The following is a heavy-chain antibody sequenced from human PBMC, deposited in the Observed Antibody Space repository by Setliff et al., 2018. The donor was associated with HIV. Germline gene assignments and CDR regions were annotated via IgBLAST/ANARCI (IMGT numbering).Heavy chain of an antibody. D-gene: IGHD2-21*01. CDR1: GFGFSVYG. V-gene: IGHV3-33*01. CDR2: IWYDGGTK. J-gene: IGHJ4*03. CDR3: ARGQFRLRPDSLDL. Sequence: GGSLRLSCEVFGFGFSVYGFHWVRQAPGKGLEWVAVIWYDGGTKYYADSLQGRFTISRDDSKNSVYLQMNTLGAEDTAVYYCARGQFRLRPDSLDLWGQGTLVTVSS.